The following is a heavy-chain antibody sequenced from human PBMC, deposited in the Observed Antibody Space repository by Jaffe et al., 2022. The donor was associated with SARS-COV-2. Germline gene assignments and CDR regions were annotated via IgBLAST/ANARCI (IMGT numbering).Heavy chain of an antibody. D-gene: IGHD3-3*01. CDR3: ARTSTVLRFLEWTHPKRVPFDP. CDR2: INPNSGGT. Sequence: QVQLVQSGAEVKKPGASVKVSCKASGYTFTGYYMHWVRQAPGQGLEWMGRINPNSGGTNYAQKFQGRVTMTRDTSISTAYMELSRLRSDDTAVYYCARTSTVLRFLEWTHPKRVPFDPWGQGTLVTVSS. CDR1: GYTFTGYY. J-gene: IGHJ5*02. V-gene: IGHV1-2*06.